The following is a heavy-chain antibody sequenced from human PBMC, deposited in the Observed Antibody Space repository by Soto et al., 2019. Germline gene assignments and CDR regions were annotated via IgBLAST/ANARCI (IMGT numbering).Heavy chain of an antibody. CDR1: GFTFSSYG. CDR3: AREMDGY. J-gene: IGHJ4*02. Sequence: QVPLVESGGGVVQPGRSLRLSCAVSGFTFSSYGIHWVRQAPGKGLEWVAFIWYDGTNENYADSVKGRFTISRDNSKNTVYLQMNSLRAEDTAVYYCAREMDGYWGQGTLVIVSS. V-gene: IGHV3-33*01. CDR2: IWYDGTNE.